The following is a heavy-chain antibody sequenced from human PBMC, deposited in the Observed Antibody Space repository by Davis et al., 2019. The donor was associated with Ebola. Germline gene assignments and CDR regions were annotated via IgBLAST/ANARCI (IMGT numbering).Heavy chain of an antibody. CDR3: ASTDGQVVY. CDR1: GYTFSNHG. CDR2: IAVHNGNT. D-gene: IGHD2-8*02. V-gene: IGHV1-18*01. J-gene: IGHJ4*02. Sequence: ASVTVSCQASGYTFSNHGIRWVRQAPGQGPDWLGWIAVHNGNTAYAQKLQGRVTMTRDTSEKTADMELRSLRSDDTAVYYCASTDGQVVYWGQGTRVTVFS.